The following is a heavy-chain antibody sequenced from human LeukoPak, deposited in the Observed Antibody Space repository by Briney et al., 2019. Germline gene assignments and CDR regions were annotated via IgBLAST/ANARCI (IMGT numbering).Heavy chain of an antibody. CDR3: AREAVVAARWFDP. V-gene: IGHV4-30-4*01. CDR1: GGSISSGDYY. J-gene: IGHJ5*02. D-gene: IGHD2-15*01. Sequence: SETLSLTCTVSGGSISSGDYYWSWNRQPPGKGLEWIGYIYYSGSTYYNPSLKSRVTISVDTSKNQFSLKLSSVTAADTAVYYCAREAVVAARWFDPWGQGTLVTVSS. CDR2: IYYSGST.